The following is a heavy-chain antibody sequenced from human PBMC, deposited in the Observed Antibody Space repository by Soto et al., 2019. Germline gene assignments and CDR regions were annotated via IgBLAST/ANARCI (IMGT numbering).Heavy chain of an antibody. CDR1: GFTFSSFA. J-gene: IGHJ4*02. Sequence: GASLRLSCVASGFTFSSFAMSWVRQAPGKGLEWVSAIGGSGGSTYYADSVKGRFTISRDNSKNMLYLQMNSLRAEDTAVYYFASVMRDCYFDYWGQGTLVTVSS. CDR3: ASVMRDCYFDY. V-gene: IGHV3-23*01. D-gene: IGHD2-21*02. CDR2: IGGSGGST.